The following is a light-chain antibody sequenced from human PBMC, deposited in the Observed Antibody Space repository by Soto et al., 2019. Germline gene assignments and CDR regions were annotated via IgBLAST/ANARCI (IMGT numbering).Light chain of an antibody. V-gene: IGKV1-5*03. J-gene: IGKJ1*01. CDR2: KAS. CDR1: QSISNY. CDR3: QQYNSYSWT. Sequence: DIPMTQSPSTLSASVGDRVTITCRASQSISNYLAWYQQKPGKAPKLLISKASSLESGVPSRFSGSESGTEFTLTISSLQPDDFATYYCQQYNSYSWTFGQGTKVEIK.